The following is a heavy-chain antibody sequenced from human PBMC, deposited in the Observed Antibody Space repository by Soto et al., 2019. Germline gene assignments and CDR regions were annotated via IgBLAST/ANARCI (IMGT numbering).Heavy chain of an antibody. Sequence: SETLSLTCTVSGDSISSGGYCWSWIRQHPGKGLEWIGYIYYSGSIYYNPSLKSRVTISVDTSKNQFSLKLSSVTAADTAVYYCARGISSSWYFYFDYWGQGTLVTVSS. CDR2: IYYSGSI. CDR3: ARGISSSWYFYFDY. D-gene: IGHD6-13*01. V-gene: IGHV4-31*03. CDR1: GDSISSGGYC. J-gene: IGHJ4*02.